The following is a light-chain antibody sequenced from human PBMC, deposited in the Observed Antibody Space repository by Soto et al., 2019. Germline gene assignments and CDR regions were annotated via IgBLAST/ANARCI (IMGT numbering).Light chain of an antibody. Sequence: QSALTQPASVSGSLGQSITISCTGTSSDVGGYNYVSWYQQHPGKDPKVVIFDVTNRPSGVSSRFSGSKSGNTASLTVSGLQAEDEGDYYCSSYTSSSTVLFGGGTKVTVL. CDR3: SSYTSSSTVL. J-gene: IGLJ2*01. V-gene: IGLV2-14*03. CDR2: DVT. CDR1: SSDVGGYNY.